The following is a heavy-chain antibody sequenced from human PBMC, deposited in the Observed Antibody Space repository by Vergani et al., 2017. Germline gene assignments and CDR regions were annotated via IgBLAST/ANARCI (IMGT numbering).Heavy chain of an antibody. CDR3: ARVLNGYDSCGSRGN. D-gene: IGHD3-22*01. V-gene: IGHV7-4-1*02. CDR1: GYTLSTYA. CDR2: IDTNTGNP. J-gene: IGHJ4*02. Sequence: QVQLVQSGSELKKPGASVNVSCKASGYTLSTYAMNWVRQAPGQGLEWMGWIDTNTGNPTYAQGFTGRFVFSLDTSVTAAYLQINSLKAEDSALYYCARVLNGYDSCGSRGNWGQGTLLTVSS.